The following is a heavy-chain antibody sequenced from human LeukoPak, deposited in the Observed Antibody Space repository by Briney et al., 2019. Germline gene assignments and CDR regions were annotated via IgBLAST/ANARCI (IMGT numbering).Heavy chain of an antibody. D-gene: IGHD2-2*01. CDR2: TNYGGSA. CDR3: ARHRSMKYFDP. V-gene: IGHV4-34*01. J-gene: IGHJ5*02. CDR1: GGSLSGYY. Sequence: PSETLSLTCAVYGGSLSGYYWSWIRQSPGKGLEWIGETNYGGSANYNPSLKSRVTISVDTSKNQFSLRLNSVTAADTAVYYCARHRSMKYFDPWGQGTLVIVSS.